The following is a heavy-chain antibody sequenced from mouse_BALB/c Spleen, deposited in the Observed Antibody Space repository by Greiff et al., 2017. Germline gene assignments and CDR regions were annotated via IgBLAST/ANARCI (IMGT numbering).Heavy chain of an antibody. Sequence: EVKLVESGAELVRSGASVKLSCTASGFNIKDYYMHWVKQRPEQGLEWIGWIDPENGDTEYAPKFQGKATMTADTSSNTAYLQLSSLTSEDTAVYYCNGRYDVRAYFDYWGQGTTLTVSS. CDR1: GFNIKDYY. D-gene: IGHD2-14*01. V-gene: IGHV14-4*02. CDR2: IDPENGDT. CDR3: NGRYDVRAYFDY. J-gene: IGHJ2*01.